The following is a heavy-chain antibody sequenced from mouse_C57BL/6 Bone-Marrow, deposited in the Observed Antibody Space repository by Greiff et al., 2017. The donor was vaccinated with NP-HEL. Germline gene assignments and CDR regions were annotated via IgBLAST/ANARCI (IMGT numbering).Heavy chain of an antibody. CDR2: IDPSDSYT. Sequence: QVQLQQPGAELVMPGASVKLSCKASGYTFTSYWMHWVKQRPGQGLEWIGEIDPSDSYTNYNQKFKGKSTLTVDKSSSTAYMQLSSLTSEDSAVYYCARWGDYALYFDYWGQGTTLTVSS. V-gene: IGHV1-69*01. J-gene: IGHJ2*01. CDR1: GYTFTSYW. CDR3: ARWGDYALYFDY. D-gene: IGHD2-4*01.